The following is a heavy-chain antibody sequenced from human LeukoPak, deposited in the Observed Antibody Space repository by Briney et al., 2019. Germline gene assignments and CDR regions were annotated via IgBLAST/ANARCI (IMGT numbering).Heavy chain of an antibody. D-gene: IGHD6-19*01. CDR2: TSHDESNK. J-gene: IGHJ6*02. CDR3: ARGESGWYYYYYGMDV. V-gene: IGHV3-30*04. Sequence: PGGSLRLSCAASGFTFSGYAMHWVRQVPGKGLEWVAITSHDESNKYYADSVKGRFTISRDNSKNTLYLRMNSLRAEDTAVYYCARGESGWYYYYYGMDVWGQGTTVTVSS. CDR1: GFTFSGYA.